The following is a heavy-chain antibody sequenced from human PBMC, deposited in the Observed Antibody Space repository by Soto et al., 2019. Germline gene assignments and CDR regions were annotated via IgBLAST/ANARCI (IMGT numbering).Heavy chain of an antibody. V-gene: IGHV3-48*01. Sequence: GGALRLSCAAPGFTFNYYSMNWVRLAPGKGLEYIAYISSDSETKHYADSVKGRFTISRDNAKNPLFLQMDSLRADGTAVYYCAKTLYSNYNRDSWGQGTLVTVSS. D-gene: IGHD4-4*01. CDR1: GFTFNYYS. CDR2: ISSDSETK. J-gene: IGHJ5*01. CDR3: AKTLYSNYNRDS.